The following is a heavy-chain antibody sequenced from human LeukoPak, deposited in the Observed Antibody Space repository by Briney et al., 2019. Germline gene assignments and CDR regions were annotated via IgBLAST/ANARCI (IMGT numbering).Heavy chain of an antibody. CDR2: IYYSGST. V-gene: IGHV4-39*01. CDR1: GGPISSSSYY. D-gene: IGHD3-10*01. J-gene: IGHJ6*02. CDR3: AKTWDYYGSGSYPYYYGMDV. Sequence: SETLSLTCTVSGGPISSSSYYWGWIRQPPGKGLEWIGSIYYSGSTYYNPSLKSRVTISVDTSKNQFSLKLSSVTAADTAVYYCAKTWDYYGSGSYPYYYGMDVWGQGTTVTVSS.